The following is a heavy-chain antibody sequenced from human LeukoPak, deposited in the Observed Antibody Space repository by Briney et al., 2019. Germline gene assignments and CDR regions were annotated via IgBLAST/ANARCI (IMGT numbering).Heavy chain of an antibody. D-gene: IGHD6-13*01. J-gene: IGHJ4*02. Sequence: ASVKVSCTASGYTFTSYDINWVRQAPGQGLEWMGWMNPNSGNTGYAQKFQGRVTMTRNTSISTAYMELSSMRSEDTAVYYCAREGSSRRSGDDYWGQGTLVTVSS. CDR1: GYTFTSYD. V-gene: IGHV1-8*01. CDR2: MNPNSGNT. CDR3: AREGSSRRSGDDY.